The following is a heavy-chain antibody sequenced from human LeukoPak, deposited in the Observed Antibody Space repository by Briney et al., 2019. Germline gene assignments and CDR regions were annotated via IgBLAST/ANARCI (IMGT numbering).Heavy chain of an antibody. D-gene: IGHD3-9*01. V-gene: IGHV3-23*01. CDR3: AKWRYFDWGYFDY. CDR2: ISGSGGST. J-gene: IGHJ4*02. CDR1: GFTFSSYA. Sequence: GGSLRLSCAASGFTFSSYAMSWVRQAPGRGLEWVSAISGSGGSTYYADSVKGRFTISRDNSKNTLYLQMNSLRAEDTAVYYCAKWRYFDWGYFDYWGQGTLVTVSS.